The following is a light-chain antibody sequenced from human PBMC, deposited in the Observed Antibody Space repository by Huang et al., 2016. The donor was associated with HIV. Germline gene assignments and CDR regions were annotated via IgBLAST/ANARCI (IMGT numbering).Light chain of an antibody. CDR3: QQYNDFRST. J-gene: IGKJ3*01. V-gene: IGKV3-15*01. Sequence: ETVMTQSPVTLSVSPVDRASLSCRSIQLVSSHLAWYLHKPGQAPRRLMYAASTRATGVPARFSGSGAGTEFTLTISTLQSEDSAVYYCQQYNDFRSTFGPGTRVEIK. CDR2: AAS. CDR1: QLVSSH.